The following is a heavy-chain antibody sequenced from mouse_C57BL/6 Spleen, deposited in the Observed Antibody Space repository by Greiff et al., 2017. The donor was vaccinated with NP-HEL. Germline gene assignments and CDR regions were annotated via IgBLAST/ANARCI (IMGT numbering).Heavy chain of an antibody. CDR2: INPYNGGT. CDR3: ARSEGRQLRLPWFAY. D-gene: IGHD3-2*02. CDR1: GYTFTDYY. V-gene: IGHV1-19*01. J-gene: IGHJ3*01. Sequence: VQLQQSGPVLVKPGASVKMSCKASGYTFTDYYMNWVKQSHGKSLEWIGVINPYNGGTSYNQKFKGKATLTVDKSSSTAYMELNSLTSEDSAVYYCARSEGRQLRLPWFAYWGQGTLVTVSA.